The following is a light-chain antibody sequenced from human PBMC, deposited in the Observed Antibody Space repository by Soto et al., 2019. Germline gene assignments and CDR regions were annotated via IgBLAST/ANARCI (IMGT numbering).Light chain of an antibody. V-gene: IGLV2-14*03. CDR3: SSYTSNHFVI. CDR1: SSDIGDYNY. J-gene: IGLJ2*01. Sequence: QSALTQPASVSGSPGQSITISCTGSSSDIGDYNYVSWYKQHPGKAPKLMIYDVSNRPSGVSNRFSGSKSGNTASLTISGLQAEDEADYYCSSYTSNHFVIFGGGTKLTVL. CDR2: DVS.